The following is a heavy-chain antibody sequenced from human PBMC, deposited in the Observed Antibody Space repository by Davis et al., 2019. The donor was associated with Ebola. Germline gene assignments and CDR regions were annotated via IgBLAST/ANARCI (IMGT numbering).Heavy chain of an antibody. CDR3: ARDRGGWELLFAFDI. J-gene: IGHJ3*02. D-gene: IGHD1-26*01. CDR1: GFTFSSYS. V-gene: IGHV3-48*02. Sequence: PGGSLRLSCAASGFTFSSYSMNWVRQAPGKGLEWVSYISSSSSTIYYADSVKGRFTISRDNAKNSLYLQMNSLRDEDTAVYYCARDRGGWELLFAFDIWGQGTMVTVSS. CDR2: ISSSSSTI.